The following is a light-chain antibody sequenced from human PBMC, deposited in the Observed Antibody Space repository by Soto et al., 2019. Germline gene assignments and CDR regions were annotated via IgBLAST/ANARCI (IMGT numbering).Light chain of an antibody. CDR1: SSNIGSNY. Sequence: QSALTQPPSASGTPGERVTISCSGSSSNIGSNYVYWYQQLPGTAPKLLIYRNNQRPSGVPDRFSGSKSGTSASLAISGLRSEDEADYYCAAWDDSLSGWEFGGGTQLTVL. V-gene: IGLV1-47*01. CDR3: AAWDDSLSGWE. CDR2: RNN. J-gene: IGLJ3*02.